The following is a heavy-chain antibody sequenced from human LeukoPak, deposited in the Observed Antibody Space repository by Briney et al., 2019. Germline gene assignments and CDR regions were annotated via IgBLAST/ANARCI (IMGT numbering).Heavy chain of an antibody. CDR3: ARGGVAGTWGNWFDP. D-gene: IGHD6-19*01. CDR1: GGSISSSSYY. CDR2: IYYSGST. J-gene: IGHJ5*02. Sequence: SGTLSLTCTVSGGSISSSSYYWGWIRQPPGQGLEWLGSIYYSGSTYYNPSLKSRVTISVDTSKNQFSLKLSSVTAADTAVYYCARGGVAGTWGNWFDPWGQGTLVTVSS. V-gene: IGHV4-39*01.